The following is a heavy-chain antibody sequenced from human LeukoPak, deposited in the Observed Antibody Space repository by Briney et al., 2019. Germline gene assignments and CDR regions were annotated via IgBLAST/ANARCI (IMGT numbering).Heavy chain of an antibody. V-gene: IGHV3-30*02. J-gene: IGHJ4*02. CDR2: IRYDGSNK. CDR3: AKDRGLYSSSWYGDY. CDR1: GFTFSNSW. D-gene: IGHD6-13*01. Sequence: GGSLRLSCAASGFTFSNSWMSWVRQAPGKGLEWVAFIRYDGSNKYYADSVKGRFTISRDNSKNTLYLQMNSLRAEDTAVYYCAKDRGLYSSSWYGDYWGQGTLVTVSS.